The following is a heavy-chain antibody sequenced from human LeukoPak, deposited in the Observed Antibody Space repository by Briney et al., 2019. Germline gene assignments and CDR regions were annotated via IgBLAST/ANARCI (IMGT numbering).Heavy chain of an antibody. D-gene: IGHD4-17*01. CDR2: INPSGGST. V-gene: IGHV1-46*01. CDR3: ARGLDDYEDAFDI. CDR1: GYSFTGYY. J-gene: IGHJ3*02. Sequence: GASVKVSCKASGYSFTGYYMHWVRQAPGQGLEWMGIINPSGGSTSYAQKFQGRVTMTRDMSTSTVYMELSSLRSEDTALYYCARGLDDYEDAFDIWGQGTMVTVSS.